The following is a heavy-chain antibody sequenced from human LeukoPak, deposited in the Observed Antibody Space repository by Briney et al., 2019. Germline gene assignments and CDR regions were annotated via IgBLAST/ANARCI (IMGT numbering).Heavy chain of an antibody. J-gene: IGHJ4*02. CDR3: ARPYDFWSGYSSGYFDY. D-gene: IGHD3-3*01. Sequence: ASVKVSCKASGYTFTGYYMHWVRQAPGQGLEWMGWINPNSGGTNYAQKFQGRVTMTRDTSISTAYMELSRLRSDDTAVYYYARPYDFWSGYSSGYFDYWGQGTLVTVSS. V-gene: IGHV1-2*02. CDR2: INPNSGGT. CDR1: GYTFTGYY.